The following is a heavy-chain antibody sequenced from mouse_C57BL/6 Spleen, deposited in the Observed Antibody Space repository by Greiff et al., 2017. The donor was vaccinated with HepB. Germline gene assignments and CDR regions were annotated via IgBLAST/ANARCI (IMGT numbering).Heavy chain of an antibody. Sequence: QVQLQQSGAELARPGASVKLSCKASGYTFTSYGISWVKQRTGQGLEWIGEIYPRSGNTYYNEKFKGKATLTADKSSSTAYMELRSLTSEDSAVYFCARLYDYDAMDYWGQGTSVTVSS. J-gene: IGHJ4*01. D-gene: IGHD2-3*01. CDR1: GYTFTSYG. CDR2: IYPRSGNT. V-gene: IGHV1-81*01. CDR3: ARLYDYDAMDY.